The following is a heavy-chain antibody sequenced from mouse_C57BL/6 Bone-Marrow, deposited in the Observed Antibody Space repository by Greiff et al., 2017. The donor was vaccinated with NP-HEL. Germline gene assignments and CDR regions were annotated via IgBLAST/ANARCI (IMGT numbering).Heavy chain of an antibody. CDR3: ARYYYRSGYFDY. CDR1: GYTFTNYW. Sequence: VKLMESGAELVKPGASVKLSCKASGYTFTNYWMHWVKQRPGRGLEWIGRIDPNSGGTKYNEKFKSKATLTVDKPSSTAYMQLSSLTSEDSAVYYCARYYYRSGYFDYWGQGTTLTVSS. J-gene: IGHJ2*01. D-gene: IGHD1-1*01. CDR2: IDPNSGGT. V-gene: IGHV1-72*01.